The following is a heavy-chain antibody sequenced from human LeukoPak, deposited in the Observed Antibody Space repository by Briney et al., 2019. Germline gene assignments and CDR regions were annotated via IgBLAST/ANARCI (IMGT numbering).Heavy chain of an antibody. J-gene: IGHJ5*02. V-gene: IGHV4-61*01. D-gene: IGHD2-15*01. CDR3: ARDQEGYCSGGSCYSRWFDP. Sequence: PSETLSLTCTVSGGSVSSGSYYWNWIRQPPGKGLEWIGYIYYSGSTNYNPSLKSRVTISVDTSKNQFSLKLSSVTAADKAVYYCARDQEGYCSGGSCYSRWFDPWGQGTLVTVSS. CDR1: GGSVSSGSYY. CDR2: IYYSGST.